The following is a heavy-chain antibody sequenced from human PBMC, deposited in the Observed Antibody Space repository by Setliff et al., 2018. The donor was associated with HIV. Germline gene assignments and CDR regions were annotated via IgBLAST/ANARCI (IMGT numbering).Heavy chain of an antibody. CDR1: GGAISNSYYY. J-gene: IGHJ5*02. D-gene: IGHD4-17*01. CDR3: ARRLPIAWADYGPAGYFDP. Sequence: SETLSLTCTVSGGAISNSYYYWGWIRQSPGKGLEWIGNIYYSGSTYFNPSHRNRVSISVDTSRNQFSLKLRSVTAADTALYYCARRLPIAWADYGPAGYFDPWGQGTLVTVSS. V-gene: IGHV4-39*01. CDR2: IYYSGST.